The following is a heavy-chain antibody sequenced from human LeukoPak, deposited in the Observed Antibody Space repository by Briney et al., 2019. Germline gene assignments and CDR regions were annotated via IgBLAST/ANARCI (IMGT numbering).Heavy chain of an antibody. J-gene: IGHJ4*02. Sequence: GGSLRLSCAASGFTFSSYSMNWVRQAPGKGLEWVSYISSSSSTIYYADSVKGRFTISRDNAKNSLYLQMNGLRAEDTAVYYCARDRLGDSYGYVFYWGQGTLVTVSS. CDR3: ARDRLGDSYGYVFY. V-gene: IGHV3-48*01. D-gene: IGHD5-18*01. CDR1: GFTFSSYS. CDR2: ISSSSSTI.